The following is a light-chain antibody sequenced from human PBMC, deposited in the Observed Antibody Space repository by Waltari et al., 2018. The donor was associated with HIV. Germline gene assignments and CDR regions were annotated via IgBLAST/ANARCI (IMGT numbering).Light chain of an antibody. V-gene: IGLV3-27*01. CDR3: YSAADNNGI. Sequence: SYELTQPSSVSVSPGQTARITCSGDVLAKKFVRWFQQKPGQAPVLVMYKDTERPSGIPARFSGSSSGTTVTLTIRGAQVDDEADYYCYSAADNNGIFGGGTKLTVL. J-gene: IGLJ2*01. CDR1: VLAKKF. CDR2: KDT.